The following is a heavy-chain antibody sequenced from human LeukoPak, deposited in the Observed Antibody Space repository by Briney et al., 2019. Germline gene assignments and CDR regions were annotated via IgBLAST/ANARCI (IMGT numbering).Heavy chain of an antibody. CDR2: IKQDGSEK. Sequence: GESLRLSCAASGFTFSSYWMSWVRQAPGKGLEWVANIKQDGSEKYYVDSVKGRFTISRDNAKNSLYLQMNSLRAEDTAVYYCARDARYFDWLLSRYFDYWGQGTLVTVSS. D-gene: IGHD3-9*01. CDR3: ARDARYFDWLLSRYFDY. CDR1: GFTFSSYW. V-gene: IGHV3-7*01. J-gene: IGHJ4*02.